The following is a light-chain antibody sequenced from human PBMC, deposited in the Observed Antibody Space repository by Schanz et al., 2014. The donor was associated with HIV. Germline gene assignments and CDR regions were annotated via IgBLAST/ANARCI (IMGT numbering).Light chain of an antibody. CDR2: NTF. J-gene: IGLJ3*02. V-gene: IGLV1-44*01. CDR1: SSNFRSNA. CDR3: ATWDDSLEGWV. Sequence: QSVLTQPPSASGTPGQRVTISCSGSSSNFRSNAVNWYQQLPGTAPRLVIYNTFHRPSGVPDRFSGSQSGTSASLAISGLQSEDESDFFCATWDDSLEGWVFGGGTKPTVL.